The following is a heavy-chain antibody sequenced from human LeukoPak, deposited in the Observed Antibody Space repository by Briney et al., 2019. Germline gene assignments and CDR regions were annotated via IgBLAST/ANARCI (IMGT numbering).Heavy chain of an antibody. V-gene: IGHV4-31*03. CDR3: ARGVYGDYHFDY. Sequence: PSETLSLTCTVSGGSVSSGGYYWSWIRQHPGKGLEWIGYIYYSGSTYYNPSLKSRVTISVDTSKNQFSLKLSSVTAADTAVYYCARGVYGDYHFDYWGQGTLVTVSS. CDR2: IYYSGST. D-gene: IGHD4-17*01. CDR1: GGSVSSGGYY. J-gene: IGHJ4*02.